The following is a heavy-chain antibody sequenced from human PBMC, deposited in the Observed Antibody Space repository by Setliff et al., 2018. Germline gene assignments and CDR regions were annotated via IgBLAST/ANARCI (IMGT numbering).Heavy chain of an antibody. D-gene: IGHD1-26*01. J-gene: IGHJ4*02. V-gene: IGHV3-7*03. CDR3: ARDRGGASTRDH. CDR1: GLTFDNYW. Sequence: LRLSCVASGLTFDNYWMGWVRQPPGKGLEWVASIKPDGSETYYVDSVKGRFTVSRDNPKNSLYLQMSSLRAEDTAIYYCARDRGGASTRDHWGQGTLVTVSS. CDR2: IKPDGSET.